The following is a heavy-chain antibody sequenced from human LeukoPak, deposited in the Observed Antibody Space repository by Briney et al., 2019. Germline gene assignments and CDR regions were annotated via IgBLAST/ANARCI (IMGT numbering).Heavy chain of an antibody. CDR3: AKDMWGEVAGTALDI. CDR2: ISWNSGSI. J-gene: IGHJ3*02. V-gene: IGHV3-9*01. CDR1: GFTFDDYA. D-gene: IGHD6-19*01. Sequence: GRSLRLSCAASGFTFDDYAMHWVRQAPGKGLEWVSGISWNSGSIGYADSVKGRFTISRDNAKNSLYLQMNSLRAEDTALYYCAKDMWGEVAGTALDIWGQGTMVTVSS.